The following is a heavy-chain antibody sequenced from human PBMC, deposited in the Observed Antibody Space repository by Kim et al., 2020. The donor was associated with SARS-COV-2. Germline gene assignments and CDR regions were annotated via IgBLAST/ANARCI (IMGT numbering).Heavy chain of an antibody. V-gene: IGHV3-33*01. D-gene: IGHD1-1*01. J-gene: IGHJ2*01. CDR3: ARGTDWYFDL. Sequence: NKYDADSVKGRFTISRDNSKNTLYLQMNSRRAEDTAVYYCARGTDWYFDLWGRGTLVTVSS. CDR2: NK.